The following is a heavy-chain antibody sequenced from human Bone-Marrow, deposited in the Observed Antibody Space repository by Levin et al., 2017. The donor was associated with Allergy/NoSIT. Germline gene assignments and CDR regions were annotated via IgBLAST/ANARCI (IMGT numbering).Heavy chain of an antibody. CDR1: GYSFTSYW. J-gene: IGHJ4*02. Sequence: GESLKISCKGSGYSFTSYWISWVRQMPGKGLEWMGRIDPSDSYTNYSPSFQGHVTISADKSISTAYLQWSSLKASDTAMYYCARLVQGSRDYYGSGSSIDYWGQGTLVTVSS. D-gene: IGHD3-10*01. CDR2: IDPSDSYT. V-gene: IGHV5-10-1*01. CDR3: ARLVQGSRDYYGSGSSIDY.